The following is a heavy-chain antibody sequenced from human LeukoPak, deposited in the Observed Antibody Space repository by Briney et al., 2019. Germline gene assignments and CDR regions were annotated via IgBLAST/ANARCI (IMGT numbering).Heavy chain of an antibody. Sequence: SETLSLTCAVYGGSFSGYYWSWIRQPPGKGLEWIGEINHSGSTNYNPSLKSRVTISVDTSKNQFSLKLSSVTAADTAVYYCARGGAGYDSSGYWWDYYYYMDVWGKGTTVTVSS. CDR3: ARGGAGYDSSGYWWDYYYYMDV. D-gene: IGHD3-22*01. V-gene: IGHV4-34*01. CDR2: INHSGST. CDR1: GGSFSGYY. J-gene: IGHJ6*03.